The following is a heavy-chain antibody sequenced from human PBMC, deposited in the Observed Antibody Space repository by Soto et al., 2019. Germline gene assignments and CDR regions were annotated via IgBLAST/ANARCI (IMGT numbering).Heavy chain of an antibody. D-gene: IGHD5-12*01. V-gene: IGHV1-46*04. J-gene: IGHJ4*02. CDR1: GYTFTRYY. CDR3: ARVPYSGYAHYFDY. Sequence: ASVKVSCKASGYTFTRYYMHWVRQAPGQGLEWMGIINPSGGSTSYAQKLQGRVTMTRDTSTSTVYMELGSLRSEDTAVYYCARVPYSGYAHYFDYWGQGTXVTVSS. CDR2: INPSGGST.